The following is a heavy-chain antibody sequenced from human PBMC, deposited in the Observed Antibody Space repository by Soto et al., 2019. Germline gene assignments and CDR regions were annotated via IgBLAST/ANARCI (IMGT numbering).Heavy chain of an antibody. J-gene: IGHJ4*02. CDR1: GFTFNNYA. Sequence: EVHLLESGGGSIQPGGSLRLSCAASGFTFNNYAMAWVRQAPGKGLEWVSSIINTGDSRYYADSVKGRFTISRDNSKNTLYLQMNSLSADDTAVYYCAKGRTIVVVTTSLDSWGQGTLVTVSS. V-gene: IGHV3-23*01. CDR2: IINTGDSR. D-gene: IGHD2-21*02. CDR3: AKGRTIVVVTTSLDS.